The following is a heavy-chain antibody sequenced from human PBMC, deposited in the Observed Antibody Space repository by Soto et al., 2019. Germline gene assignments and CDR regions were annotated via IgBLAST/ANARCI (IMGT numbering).Heavy chain of an antibody. CDR1: GYTFTSYD. J-gene: IGHJ4*02. D-gene: IGHD6-13*01. V-gene: IGHV1-8*01. CDR3: AREHSSSWRFDY. CDR2: MNPNSGNT. Sequence: QVQLVQSGAEVKNPGASVKVSCKASGYTFTSYDINWVRQATGQGLEWMGWMNPNSGNTGYAQKFQGRVTMTRNTSISTAYMELRSLRSEDTAVYFCAREHSSSWRFDYWGQGTLVTVSS.